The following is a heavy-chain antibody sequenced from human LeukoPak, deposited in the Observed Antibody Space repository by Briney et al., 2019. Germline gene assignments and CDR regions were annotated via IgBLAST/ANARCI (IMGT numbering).Heavy chain of an antibody. CDR1: GFTFSTYW. D-gene: IGHD4-17*01. CDR3: ARDHGDYAHDY. V-gene: IGHV3-7*04. CDR2: IKQDGSEK. Sequence: GGSLRLSCAASGFTFSTYWMSWVRQAPGKGLEWVANIKQDGSEKYYVDSVKGRFTISRDNAKNSLYLQMNSLRAEDTAVYYCARDHGDYAHDYWGQGTLVTVSS. J-gene: IGHJ4*02.